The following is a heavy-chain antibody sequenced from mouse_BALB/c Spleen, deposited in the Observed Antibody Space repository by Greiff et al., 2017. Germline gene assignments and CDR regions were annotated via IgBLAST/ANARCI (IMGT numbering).Heavy chain of an antibody. CDR1: GYTFTSYV. J-gene: IGHJ1*01. CDR3: ARTYGSSYWYFDV. D-gene: IGHD1-1*01. Sequence: EVQRVESGPELVKPGASVKMSCKASGYTFTSYVMHWVKQKPGQGLEWIGYINPYNDGTKYNEKFKGKATLTSDKSSSTAYMELSSLTSEDSAVYYCARTYGSSYWYFDVWGAGTTVTVSS. V-gene: IGHV1-14*01. CDR2: INPYNDGT.